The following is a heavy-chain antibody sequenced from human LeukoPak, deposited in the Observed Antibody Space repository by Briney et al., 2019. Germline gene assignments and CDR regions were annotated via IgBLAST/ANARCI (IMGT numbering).Heavy chain of an antibody. D-gene: IGHD6-19*01. J-gene: IGHJ4*02. CDR3: ARLDASGLDY. CDR2: ISYDGSNK. Sequence: PGGSLRLSCAASGFTFSSYAMHWVRQAPGKGLEWVAVISYDGSNKYYADSVKGRFTISRDNSKNTLYLQMNSLRAEDTAVYYCARLDASGLDYWGQGTLVTVSS. V-gene: IGHV3-30*04. CDR1: GFTFSSYA.